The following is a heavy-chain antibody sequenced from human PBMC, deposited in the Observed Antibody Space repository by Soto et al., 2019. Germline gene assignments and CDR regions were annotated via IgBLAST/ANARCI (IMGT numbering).Heavy chain of an antibody. CDR3: AREATEYYCAY. CDR1: GFTFSNYG. J-gene: IGHJ4*02. CDR2: IWYDGSNK. Sequence: QVQLVESGGGVVQPGRSLRLSCVASGFTFSNYGMHWVRQAPGKGLEWVTTIWYDGSNKYYADSVKGRFTIPRDNAKDTLYLQMNSLGAEDTVVYYCAREATEYYCAYWGQGTLVTVSS. V-gene: IGHV3-33*01.